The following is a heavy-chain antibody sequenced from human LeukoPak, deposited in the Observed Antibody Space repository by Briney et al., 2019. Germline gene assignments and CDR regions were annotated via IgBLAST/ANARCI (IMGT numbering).Heavy chain of an antibody. CDR3: ASSFRGSLLKHDASDI. CDR2: IYPGDSDT. V-gene: IGHV5-51*01. J-gene: IGHJ3*02. Sequence: GESLKISCKGSGYSFTSYWIGWVRQMPGKGLEWMGIIYPGDSDTRYSPSFQGQVTISADRSISTAYLQWSSLKASDTAMYYCASSFRGSLLKHDASDIWGQGTMVTVSS. D-gene: IGHD1-26*01. CDR1: GYSFTSYW.